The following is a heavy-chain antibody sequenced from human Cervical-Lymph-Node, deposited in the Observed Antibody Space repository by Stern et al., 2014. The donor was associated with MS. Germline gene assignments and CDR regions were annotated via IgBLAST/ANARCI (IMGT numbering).Heavy chain of an antibody. CDR3: AKDSLPSDFASGSYRDYQHGMDV. D-gene: IGHD3-10*01. Sequence: EVQLVQSGGGLVQPGGSRRLSCAASGFTFSSYAINWVRQAPGKGLEWVSVISGSGESTSYADSVKGRFTISRDNSKNTVFLQMSSLRAEDTAVYYCAKDSLPSDFASGSYRDYQHGMDVWGQGTTVTVSS. CDR2: ISGSGEST. CDR1: GFTFSSYA. J-gene: IGHJ6*02. V-gene: IGHV3-23*04.